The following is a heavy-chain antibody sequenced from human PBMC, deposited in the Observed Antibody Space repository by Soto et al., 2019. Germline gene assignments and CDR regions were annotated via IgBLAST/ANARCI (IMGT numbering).Heavy chain of an antibody. J-gene: IGHJ4*02. Sequence: QITLKESGPTLVKPTQTLTLTCTFSGFSLSTSGEAVGWIRQPPGKALALLALIYWADDKRYSLFLKSRLTITKDTSKTQMVLIMTNMDPADTATYYCAHSGDGGTGWYLDYWGQGTLVTVSS. CDR1: GFSLSTSGEA. V-gene: IGHV2-5*02. CDR3: AHSGDGGTGWYLDY. CDR2: IYWADDK. D-gene: IGHD6-19*01.